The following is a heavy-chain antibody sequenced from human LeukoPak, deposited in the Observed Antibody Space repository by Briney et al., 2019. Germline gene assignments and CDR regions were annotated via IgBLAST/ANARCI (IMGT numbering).Heavy chain of an antibody. CDR3: ARDPLITVVTPMYFQH. CDR1: GFTFSSYA. CDR2: ISYDGSNK. D-gene: IGHD4-23*01. J-gene: IGHJ1*01. Sequence: GGSLRLSCAASGFTFSSYAMRWVRQAPGKGLEWVAVISYDGSNKYYADSVKGRFTISRDNSKNTLYLQMNSLRAEDTAVYYCARDPLITVVTPMYFQHWGQGTLVTVSS. V-gene: IGHV3-30-3*01.